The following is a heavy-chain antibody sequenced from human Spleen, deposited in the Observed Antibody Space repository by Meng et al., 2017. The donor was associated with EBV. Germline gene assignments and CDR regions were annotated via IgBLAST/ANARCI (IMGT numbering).Heavy chain of an antibody. CDR3: ARGGGYGDYEGWFDP. D-gene: IGHD4-17*01. CDR2: IYQSGSA. J-gene: IGHJ5*02. Sequence: LSDSALGLVKPSQTLSLTCPVSGGSINNGGYSWSCIRQPPGKGLDWIGYIYQSGSAYYNPSLKSRVTMSVDMSKNQFSLKLSSVTAADTAVYYCARGGGYGDYEGWFDPWGQGTLVTVSS. CDR1: GGSINNGGYS. V-gene: IGHV4-30-2*01.